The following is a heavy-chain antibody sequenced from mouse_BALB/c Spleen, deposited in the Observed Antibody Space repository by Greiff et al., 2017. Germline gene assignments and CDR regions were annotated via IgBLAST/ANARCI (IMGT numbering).Heavy chain of an antibody. CDR3: TRSHYYGSSYYAMDY. J-gene: IGHJ4*01. V-gene: IGHV1-5*01. CDR2: IYPGNSDT. Sequence: EVQLHQSGTVLARPGASVKMSCKASGYSFTSYWMHWVKQRPGQGLEWIGAIYPGNSDTSYNQKFKGKAKLTAVTSASTAYMELSSLTNEDSAVYYCTRSHYYGSSYYAMDYWGQGTSVTVSS. D-gene: IGHD1-1*01. CDR1: GYSFTSYW.